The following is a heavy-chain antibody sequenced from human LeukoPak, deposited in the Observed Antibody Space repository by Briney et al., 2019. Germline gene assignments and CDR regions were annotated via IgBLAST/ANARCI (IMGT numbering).Heavy chain of an antibody. CDR2: ISTYNGDV. J-gene: IGHJ4*02. CDR1: GYTFNTYG. V-gene: IGHV1-18*01. CDR3: LRDAQRPRLTPDY. Sequence: ASVKVSCKASGYTFNTYGISWVRQAPGQGLEWMGWISTYNGDVNYVQNLQGRVTMTTDTPTSTAYMELMSLRSDDTAVYYCLRDAQRPRLTPDYWGQGTLVTVSS. D-gene: IGHD6-25*01.